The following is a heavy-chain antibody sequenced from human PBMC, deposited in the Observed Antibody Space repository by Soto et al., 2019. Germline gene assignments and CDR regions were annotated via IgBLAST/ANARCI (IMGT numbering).Heavy chain of an antibody. Sequence: QVHLRESGPGLVRPSGTLSLTCAVSGGSISSSFWWTWVRQYPGKGLEWIGEIYHIGITHYNPYHQSRVTISVDKYTNQSSLKLHSVNDTHTAVHYCARDPRTYHNSENWGRGILVTVSS. CDR2: IYHIGIT. D-gene: IGHD3-22*01. V-gene: IGHV4-4*02. J-gene: IGHJ4*02. CDR1: GGSISSSFW. CDR3: ARDPRTYHNSEN.